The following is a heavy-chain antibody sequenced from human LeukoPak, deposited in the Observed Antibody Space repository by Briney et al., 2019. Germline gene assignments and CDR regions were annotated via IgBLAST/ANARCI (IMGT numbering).Heavy chain of an antibody. Sequence: GGSLRLSCAASGVIFNNFAFHWVRQAPGKGLEWVAAVSYDGTNEYYAESVRGRLTISRDNSMNTLYLQMNSLRDVDTAIYFCARAGRADGDYHYFDYWGQGTLVTVSS. V-gene: IGHV3-30-3*01. D-gene: IGHD4-17*01. CDR1: GVIFNNFA. CDR2: VSYDGTNE. CDR3: ARAGRADGDYHYFDY. J-gene: IGHJ4*02.